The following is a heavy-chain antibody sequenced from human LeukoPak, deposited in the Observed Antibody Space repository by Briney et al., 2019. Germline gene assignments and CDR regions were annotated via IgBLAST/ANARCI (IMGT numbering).Heavy chain of an antibody. CDR1: GGTFSSYA. V-gene: IGHV1-69*05. CDR3: ARERAYDFWSGYHHGAFDI. J-gene: IGHJ3*02. CDR2: IIPIFGTA. Sequence: GSSVKVSCKASGGTFSSYAISWVRQAPGQGLEWMGGIIPIFGTANYAQKFQGRVTITTDESTSTAYMELSSLRSEDTAVYYCARERAYDFWSGYHHGAFDIWAKGQWSPSLQ. D-gene: IGHD3-3*01.